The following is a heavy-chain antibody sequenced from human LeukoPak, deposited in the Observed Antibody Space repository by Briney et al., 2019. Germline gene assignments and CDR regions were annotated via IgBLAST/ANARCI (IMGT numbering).Heavy chain of an antibody. CDR2: INHSGST. CDR3: ARGLVDWGHYFDY. CDR1: GGSFSGYY. V-gene: IGHV4-34*01. Sequence: NPSETLSLTCAVYGGSFSGYYWSWIRQPPGKGLEWIGEINHSGSTNYNPSLKSRVTISVDTSKNQFSLKLSSVTAEDTAVYYCARGLVDWGHYFDYWGQGTLVTVSS. D-gene: IGHD3-9*01. J-gene: IGHJ4*02.